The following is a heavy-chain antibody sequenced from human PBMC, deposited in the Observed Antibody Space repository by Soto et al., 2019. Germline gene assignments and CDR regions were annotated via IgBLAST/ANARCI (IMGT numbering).Heavy chain of an antibody. Sequence: QVQLVQSGAEVKKPGASVKVSCKASGYTFTGYYMHWVRQAPGQGLEWMGWINPNSGGTNYAQKFQGRVTMTRDTSISTDYIELSRLIFNDTAVYYCESMSPYCSGGSCHDVAGWFDPWGQGTLVTVSS. J-gene: IGHJ5*02. CDR3: ESMSPYCSGGSCHDVAGWFDP. CDR2: INPNSGGT. V-gene: IGHV1-2*02. CDR1: GYTFTGYY. D-gene: IGHD2-15*01.